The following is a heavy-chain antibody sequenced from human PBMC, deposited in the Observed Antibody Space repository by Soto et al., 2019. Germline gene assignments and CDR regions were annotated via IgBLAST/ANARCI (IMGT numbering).Heavy chain of an antibody. CDR3: ARGNRYYYYYGMDV. V-gene: IGHV1-3*01. D-gene: IGHD1-1*01. J-gene: IGHJ6*02. CDR1: GYTFTSYA. CDR2: INAGNGNT. Sequence: EASVKVSCKASGYTFTSYAMHWVRQAPGQRLEWMGWINAGNGNTKYSQKFQGRVTITRDTSASTAYMELSSLRSEDTAVYYCARGNRYYYYYGMDVWGQGTTVTVSS.